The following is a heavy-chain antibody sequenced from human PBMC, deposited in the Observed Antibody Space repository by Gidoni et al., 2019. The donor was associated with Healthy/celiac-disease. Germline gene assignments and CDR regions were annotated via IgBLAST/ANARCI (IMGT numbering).Heavy chain of an antibody. CDR2: IRSKTDGGTT. V-gene: IGHV3-15*01. CDR1: GFTFSHAW. CDR3: TTDPFLAYQLMS. D-gene: IGHD2-2*01. Sequence: EVQLVESGGGLVKPGGSLSLPCPASGFTFSHAWMNWVRQGPGKGLEWVGRIRSKTDGGTTDYAAPVKGRFTIPRDDSKNTLYLQMNSLKTEDTAVYYCTTDPFLAYQLMSWGQGTLVTVSS. J-gene: IGHJ5*02.